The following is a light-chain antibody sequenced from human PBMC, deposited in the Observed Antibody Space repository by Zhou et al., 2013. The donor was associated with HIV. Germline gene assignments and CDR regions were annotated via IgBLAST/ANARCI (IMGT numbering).Light chain of an antibody. CDR1: QSLAHSDGNTY. Sequence: VVMTQSPLSLPVTLGQAASISCTSSQSLAHSDGNTYLSWFQQRPGQSPRRLIYKVSNRDSGVPDRFSGSGSGTDFTLKISRVEAEDVGVYYCMQGTHWPPTFGQGTEGGNQT. CDR2: KVS. CDR3: MQGTHWPPT. J-gene: IGKJ1*01. V-gene: IGKV2-30*02.